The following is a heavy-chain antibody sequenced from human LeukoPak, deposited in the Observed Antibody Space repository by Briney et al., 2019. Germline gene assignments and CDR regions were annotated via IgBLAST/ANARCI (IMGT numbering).Heavy chain of an antibody. CDR1: GYTFTSYG. CDR2: ISAYNGNT. CDR3: ARDGSFNYYDSSGYWY. Sequence: ASVKVSCKASGYTFTSYGISWVRQAPGQGLEWMGWISAYNGNTNYAQKLQGRVTMTTDTSTSTAYMELRSLRSDDTAVYYCARDGSFNYYDSSGYWYWGQGTLVTVSS. J-gene: IGHJ4*02. V-gene: IGHV1-18*01. D-gene: IGHD3-22*01.